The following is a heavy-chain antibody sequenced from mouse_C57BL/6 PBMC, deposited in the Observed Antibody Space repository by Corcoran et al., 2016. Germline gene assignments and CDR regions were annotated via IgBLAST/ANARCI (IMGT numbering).Heavy chain of an antibody. V-gene: IGHV1-80*01. Sequence: VQLQQSGAELVKPGASVKISCKASGYAFSSYWMNWVKQRPGKGLEWIGQIYPGDGDTNYNGKFKGKATLTADKSSSTAYMQLSSLTSEDSAVYFCARSGAGGYAMDYWGQGTSVTVSS. J-gene: IGHJ4*01. D-gene: IGHD4-1*01. CDR3: ARSGAGGYAMDY. CDR2: IYPGDGDT. CDR1: GYAFSSYW.